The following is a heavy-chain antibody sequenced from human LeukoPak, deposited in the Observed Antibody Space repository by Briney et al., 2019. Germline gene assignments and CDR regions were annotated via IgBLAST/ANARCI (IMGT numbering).Heavy chain of an antibody. D-gene: IGHD6-13*01. CDR2: IYYSGST. CDR3: ARSSIGSSWYNGY. V-gene: IGHV4-59*08. Sequence: SETLSLTCTVSGGSISSYYWSWIRQPPGKGLEWIGYIYYSGSTNYNPSLKSRVTISVDTSKNQFSLKLSSVTAADTAVYYCARSSIGSSWYNGYWGQGTLVTVSS. CDR1: GGSISSYY. J-gene: IGHJ4*02.